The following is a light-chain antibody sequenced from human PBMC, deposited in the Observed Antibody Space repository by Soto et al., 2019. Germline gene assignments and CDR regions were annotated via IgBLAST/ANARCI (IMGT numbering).Light chain of an antibody. Sequence: QSALTQPASVSGSPGQSITISCTGTSSDIGNYDFVSWYQQVPGTAPKAMIYEVSSRPSGVSNRFSGSKSGNTASLTISGLQADDEADYYCCSLTTSHTYVFGSGTKLTVL. CDR1: SSDIGNYDF. J-gene: IGLJ1*01. V-gene: IGLV2-14*01. CDR3: CSLTTSHTYV. CDR2: EVS.